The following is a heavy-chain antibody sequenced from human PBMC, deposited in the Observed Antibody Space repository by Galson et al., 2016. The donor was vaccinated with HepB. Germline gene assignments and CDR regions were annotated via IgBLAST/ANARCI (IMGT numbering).Heavy chain of an antibody. V-gene: IGHV4-59*12. CDR1: GGFISSYY. Sequence: SETLSLTCTVSGGFISSYYWSWIRQPPGKGLEWIGYIYYSGYTYYNPSLKSRVTISRDTSKNQFSLKLSSVTAADTAVYYCARGNDFDGPAVPAPWFDPWGQGTLVTVSS. CDR2: IYYSGYT. D-gene: IGHD3-3*01. CDR3: ARGNDFDGPAVPAPWFDP. J-gene: IGHJ5*02.